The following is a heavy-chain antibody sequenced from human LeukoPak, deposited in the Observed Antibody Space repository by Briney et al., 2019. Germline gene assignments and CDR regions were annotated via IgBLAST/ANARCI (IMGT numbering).Heavy chain of an antibody. D-gene: IGHD3-10*01. J-gene: IGHJ6*03. CDR1: GFTFSSYG. V-gene: IGHV3-33*06. Sequence: PGGSLRLSCAASGFTFSSYGMHWVRQAPGKGLEWVAVIWYDGSNKYYADSVKGRFTISRDNSKNTLYLQMNSLRAEDTAVYYRAKEVSGDYYYYMDVWGKGTTVTVSS. CDR2: IWYDGSNK. CDR3: AKEVSGDYYYYMDV.